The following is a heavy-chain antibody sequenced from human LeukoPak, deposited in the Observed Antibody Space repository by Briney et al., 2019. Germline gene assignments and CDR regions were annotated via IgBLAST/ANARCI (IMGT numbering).Heavy chain of an antibody. CDR2: ISSSGSI. V-gene: IGHV3-11*04. D-gene: IGHD3-22*01. CDR3: ARDWRDSSGKFPNDAFDI. Sequence: PGGSLRLSCAASGFTFSDYYMSWIRQAPGKGLEWVSYISSSGSIYYADSVKGRFTISRDNAKNSLYLQMNNLRAEDTAVYYCARDWRDSSGKFPNDAFDIWGQGTMVTVSS. J-gene: IGHJ3*02. CDR1: GFTFSDYY.